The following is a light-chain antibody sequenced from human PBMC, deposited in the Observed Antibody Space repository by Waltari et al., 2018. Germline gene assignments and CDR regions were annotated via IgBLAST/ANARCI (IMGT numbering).Light chain of an antibody. Sequence: DIVMTQSPESLAVSLGERATINCKSSESVLYSSNHKNHLAWYQQKPGQPPKLLLYWASTRKSGVPDRFSGSGSETDFTLTVTSLQAEDVAVYYCQQYYSTPLTFGGGTKVEIK. J-gene: IGKJ4*01. CDR2: WAS. V-gene: IGKV4-1*01. CDR3: QQYYSTPLT. CDR1: ESVLYSSNHKNH.